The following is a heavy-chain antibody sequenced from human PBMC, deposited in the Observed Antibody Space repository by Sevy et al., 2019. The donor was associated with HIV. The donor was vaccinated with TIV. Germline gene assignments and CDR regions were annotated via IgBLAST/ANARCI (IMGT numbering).Heavy chain of an antibody. CDR1: GFTFNTHA. CDR3: AKALNPALESMMQVMYRSLKGFDV. CDR2: ISAIGTST. Sequence: GGSLRLSCAASGFTFNTHAMNWVRQAPGKGLEWVSSISAIGTSTNYADSVKGRFTISRDNSKNTLYLQMNSLRADDTAVSYCAKALNPALESMMQVMYRSLKGFDVWGQGTVVTVSS. J-gene: IGHJ3*01. V-gene: IGHV3-23*01. D-gene: IGHD3-16*02.